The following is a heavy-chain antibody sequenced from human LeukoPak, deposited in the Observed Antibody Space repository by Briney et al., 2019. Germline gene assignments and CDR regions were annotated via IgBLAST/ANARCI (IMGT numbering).Heavy chain of an antibody. J-gene: IGHJ3*02. Sequence: SETLSLTCTVSGGSFSSHYWSWIRQPPGKGLEWIGYISYIGSTNYNPYLKSPVTISVDTSKNQFSLKLSSVTAADTAVYYCARDPTTVTKGLDIWGQGTMVTVSS. V-gene: IGHV4-59*11. D-gene: IGHD4-17*01. CDR3: ARDPTTVTKGLDI. CDR1: GGSFSSHY. CDR2: ISYIGST.